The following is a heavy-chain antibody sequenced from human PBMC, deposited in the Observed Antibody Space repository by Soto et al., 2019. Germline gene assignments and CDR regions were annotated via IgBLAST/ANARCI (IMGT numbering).Heavy chain of an antibody. J-gene: IGHJ4*02. CDR1: GFTFSSYA. Sequence: GGSLRLSCAASGFTFSSYAMSWVRQAPGKGLEWVSAISGSGGSTYYADSVKGRFTISRDNSKNTLYLQMNSLRAEDTAVYYCAKDRVTMVRGVTKYYFDDWGQGTLVTVAS. D-gene: IGHD3-10*01. V-gene: IGHV3-23*01. CDR3: AKDRVTMVRGVTKYYFDD. CDR2: ISGSGGST.